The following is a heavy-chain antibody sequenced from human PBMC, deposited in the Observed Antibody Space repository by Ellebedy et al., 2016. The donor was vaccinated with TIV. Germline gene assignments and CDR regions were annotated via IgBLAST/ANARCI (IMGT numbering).Heavy chain of an antibody. CDR3: ARDNYGDYVDGMDV. CDR1: GFTFSSYS. J-gene: IGHJ6*02. D-gene: IGHD4-17*01. Sequence: GESLKISXAASGFTFSSYSMNWVRQAPGKGLEWVSYISSSSSTIYYADSVKGRFTISRDNSKNTLYLQMNSLRAEDTAVYYCARDNYGDYVDGMDVWGQGTTVTGSS. V-gene: IGHV3-48*01. CDR2: ISSSSSTI.